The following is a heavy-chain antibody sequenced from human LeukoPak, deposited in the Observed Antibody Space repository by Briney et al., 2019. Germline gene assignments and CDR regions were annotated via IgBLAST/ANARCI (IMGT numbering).Heavy chain of an antibody. CDR3: ARPVGYCSGGSCSTISAEPNWFDP. D-gene: IGHD2-15*01. Sequence: GESLKISCKGSGYSFTSYWIGWVRQMPGKGLEWMGIIYPGDSDTRYSPSFQGQVTISADKSISTAYLQWSSLKASDTAMYYCARPVGYCSGGSCSTISAEPNWFDPWGQGTLVTVSS. CDR1: GYSFTSYW. CDR2: IYPGDSDT. V-gene: IGHV5-51*01. J-gene: IGHJ5*02.